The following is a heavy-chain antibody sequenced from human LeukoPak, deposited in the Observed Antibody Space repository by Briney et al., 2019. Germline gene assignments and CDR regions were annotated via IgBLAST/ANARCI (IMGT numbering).Heavy chain of an antibody. CDR3: ARGGYDHGFDS. D-gene: IGHD3-3*01. Sequence: GGSLRLSCGASGFVFYNFAMNWVRQAPGKGLEWVSRINPDGSRRDYADSVKGRFTISRDNAKNTLYLQMNNLRAEDTAVYFCARGGYDHGFDSWGQGTLVTVSS. CDR2: INPDGSRR. J-gene: IGHJ4*02. V-gene: IGHV3-74*01. CDR1: GFVFYNFA.